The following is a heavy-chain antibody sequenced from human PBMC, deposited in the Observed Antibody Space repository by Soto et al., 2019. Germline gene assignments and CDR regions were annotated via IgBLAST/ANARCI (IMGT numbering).Heavy chain of an antibody. CDR1: GYTFTSYD. Sequence: ASVKVSCKASGYTFTSYDINWVRQATGQGLEWMGWMNPNSGNTGYAQKFQGRVTMTRNTSISTAYMELSSLRSEDTAVYYCARDLYQYYYDSSGSPHYSHYSGQGTLVTVSS. V-gene: IGHV1-8*01. J-gene: IGHJ4*02. CDR2: MNPNSGNT. CDR3: ARDLYQYYYDSSGSPHYSHY. D-gene: IGHD3-22*01.